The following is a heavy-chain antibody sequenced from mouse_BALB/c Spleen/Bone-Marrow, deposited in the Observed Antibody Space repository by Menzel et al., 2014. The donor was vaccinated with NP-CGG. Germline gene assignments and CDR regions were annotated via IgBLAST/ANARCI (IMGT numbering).Heavy chain of an antibody. CDR3: ARTYYDYDWFAY. CDR2: IGPSDSYT. D-gene: IGHD2-4*01. V-gene: IGHV1-69*02. Sequence: QVQLQQSGVEFVKPGASVKLSCKASGYTFTSYWMHWMKQRPGQGLEWIGEIGPSDSYTKYNQNFKGKATLTVDKSSSTAYMQLSSLTSEDSAVYYCARTYYDYDWFAYWGQGTLVTVSA. CDR1: GYTFTSYW. J-gene: IGHJ3*01.